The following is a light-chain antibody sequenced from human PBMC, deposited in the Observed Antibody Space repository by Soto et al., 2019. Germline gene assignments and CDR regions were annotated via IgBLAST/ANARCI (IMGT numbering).Light chain of an antibody. CDR3: LQHNSYPIT. CDR1: QSINNW. Sequence: IQMTQSPSTLSASVGGRVTITCRASQSINNWLAWYQQKPGKAPKRLIYAASSLQSGVPSRFSGSGSGTEFTLTISSLQPEDFATYYCLQHNSYPITFGQGTRLEIK. J-gene: IGKJ5*01. V-gene: IGKV1-17*01. CDR2: AAS.